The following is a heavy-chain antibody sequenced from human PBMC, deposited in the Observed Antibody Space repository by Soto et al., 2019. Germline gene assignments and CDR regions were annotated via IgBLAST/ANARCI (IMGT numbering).Heavy chain of an antibody. V-gene: IGHV3-30-3*01. D-gene: IGHD3-10*01. CDR3: AREYYYGSGSYYWGGVYGMDV. CDR2: ISYDGSNK. CDR1: GFTFSSYA. J-gene: IGHJ6*02. Sequence: ESGGGVVQPGRSLRLSCAASGFTFSSYAMHWVRQAPGKGLEWVAVISYDGSNKYYADSVKGRFTISRDNSKNTLYLQMNSLRAEDTAVYYCAREYYYGSGSYYWGGVYGMDVWGQGTTVTVSS.